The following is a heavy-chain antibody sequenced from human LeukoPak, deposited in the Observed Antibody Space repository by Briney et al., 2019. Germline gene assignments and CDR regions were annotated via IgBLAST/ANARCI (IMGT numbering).Heavy chain of an antibody. D-gene: IGHD6-13*01. CDR2: ISGSGGRT. V-gene: IGHV3-23*01. Sequence: GGSLRLSCAASGVTFSSDAMSWVRQAPGKGREWVSAISGSGGRTYYADSVKGRFTISRDNSKNTLYLQMNSLRAEDTAIYYCANTPRAGGSWYPVLIDYWGQGTLVTVSS. CDR1: GVTFSSDA. CDR3: ANTPRAGGSWYPVLIDY. J-gene: IGHJ4*02.